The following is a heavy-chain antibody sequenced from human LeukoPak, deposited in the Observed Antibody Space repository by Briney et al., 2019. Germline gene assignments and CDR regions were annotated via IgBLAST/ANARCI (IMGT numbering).Heavy chain of an antibody. J-gene: IGHJ5*02. CDR3: ATSPERIAVAGIWFDP. Sequence: GASVKVSCKVSGYTLTELSMHRVRQAPGKGLEWMGGFDPEDGETIYAQKFQGRVTMTEDTSTDTAYMGLSSLRSEDTAVYYCATSPERIAVAGIWFDPWGQGTLVTVSS. V-gene: IGHV1-24*01. D-gene: IGHD6-19*01. CDR2: FDPEDGET. CDR1: GYTLTELS.